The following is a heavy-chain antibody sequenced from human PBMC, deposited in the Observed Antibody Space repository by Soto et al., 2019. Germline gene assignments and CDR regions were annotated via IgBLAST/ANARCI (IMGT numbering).Heavy chain of an antibody. CDR2: IWYDGINK. V-gene: IGHV3-33*01. CDR1: GFTFSSYG. D-gene: IGHD5-12*01. J-gene: IGHJ3*02. CDR3: ARSPRGGYNLPGAFDI. Sequence: QVQLVESGGGVVQPGRSLRLSCAASGFTFSSYGMHWVRQAPGKGLEWVAVIWYDGINKYYAESVRGRFTISRDNSKNTLYLQMNSLRAEDTAVYYCARSPRGGYNLPGAFDIWGQGTMVTVSS.